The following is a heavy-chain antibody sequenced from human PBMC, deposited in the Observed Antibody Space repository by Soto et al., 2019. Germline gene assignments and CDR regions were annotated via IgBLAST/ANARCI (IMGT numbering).Heavy chain of an antibody. Sequence: QVQLVQSGAEVKKTGASVRVSCKASGYTFTSYDIYWVRQATGQGLEWMGWMNPFSGNAVYTQKFQDRVTMTRDTSINTAYMEMSGLRSEYTAVYYCTRGQGNHWGQGSLVTVSS. V-gene: IGHV1-8*01. CDR1: GYTFTSYD. CDR2: MNPFSGNA. CDR3: TRGQGNH. J-gene: IGHJ4*02.